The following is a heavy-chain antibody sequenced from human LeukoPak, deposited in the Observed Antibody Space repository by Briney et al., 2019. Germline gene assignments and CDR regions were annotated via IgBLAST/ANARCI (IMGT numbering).Heavy chain of an antibody. CDR1: GGSISSYY. CDR3: ARFTGYCRGTNCYPNAYDI. J-gene: IGHJ3*02. Sequence: PSETLSLTCTVSGGSISSYYWSWIRQPPGKGLEWIGYIYYSGSTNYKPSLKSRAAISVDTSKNQFSLKLSSVTAADTAVYYCARFTGYCRGTNCYPNAYDIWGQGTMVTVSS. D-gene: IGHD2-2*01. V-gene: IGHV4-59*08. CDR2: IYYSGST.